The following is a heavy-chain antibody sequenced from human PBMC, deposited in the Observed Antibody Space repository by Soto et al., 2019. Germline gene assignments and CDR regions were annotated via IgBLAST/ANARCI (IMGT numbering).Heavy chain of an antibody. CDR1: GYTFTSYD. J-gene: IGHJ3*02. CDR3: ASGSIAVAGNAAFDI. D-gene: IGHD6-19*01. Sequence: QVQLVQSGAEVKKPGASLKVSCKASGYTFTSYDINWVRQATGQGLEVMGWMNPDSGNTGYAQKFQDRVTMTSNTSISTAYMELSSLRSEDTAVYYCASGSIAVAGNAAFDIWVQWPIVTVSS. V-gene: IGHV1-8*01. CDR2: MNPDSGNT.